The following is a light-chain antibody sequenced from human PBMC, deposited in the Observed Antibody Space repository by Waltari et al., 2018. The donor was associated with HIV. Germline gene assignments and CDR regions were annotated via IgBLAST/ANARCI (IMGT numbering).Light chain of an antibody. J-gene: IGLJ3*02. CDR1: TGAVTRAYY. V-gene: IGLV7-43*01. Sequence: QTVVTQEPSLTVSPGGTVTLTCASSTGAVTRAYYPNWFRLKPGQAPRALIYITNYKHSWTPVRFSGSLLGGKAALTLSGVQPEDEAEYYCQLYYDGAWVFGGGTKLTVL. CDR3: QLYYDGAWV. CDR2: ITN.